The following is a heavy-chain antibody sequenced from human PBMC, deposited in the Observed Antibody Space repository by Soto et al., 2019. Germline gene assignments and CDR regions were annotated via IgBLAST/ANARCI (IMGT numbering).Heavy chain of an antibody. V-gene: IGHV1-2*04. D-gene: IGHD3-22*01. Sequence: GTSVKGSCKGSGYTCTGYYMHWVRQAPGQGLEWRGGINPNSGGTNYAQKFQGWVTMTRDTSISTAYMELSRLRSDDTAVYYCARGCETYYYDSSGYKFRAFDIWRQGTMVTVSS. J-gene: IGHJ3*02. CDR1: GYTCTGYY. CDR3: ARGCETYYYDSSGYKFRAFDI. CDR2: INPNSGGT.